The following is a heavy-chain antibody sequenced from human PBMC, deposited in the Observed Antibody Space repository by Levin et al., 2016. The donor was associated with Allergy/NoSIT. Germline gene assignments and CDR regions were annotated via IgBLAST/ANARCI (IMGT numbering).Heavy chain of an antibody. CDR2: FDPEDGET. V-gene: IGHV1-24*01. CDR1: GYTLTELS. CDR3: ATMQTKLSSRSHYYYYYGMDV. D-gene: IGHD1-14*01. J-gene: IGHJ6*02. Sequence: ASVKVSCKVSGYTLTELSMHWVRQAPGKGLEWMGGFDPEDGETIYAQKFQGRVTMTEDTSTDTAYMELSSLRSEDTAVYYCATMQTKLSSRSHYYYYYGMDVWGQGTTVTVSS.